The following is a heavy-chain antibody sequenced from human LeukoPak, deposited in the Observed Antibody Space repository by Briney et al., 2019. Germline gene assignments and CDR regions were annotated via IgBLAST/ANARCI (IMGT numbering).Heavy chain of an antibody. J-gene: IGHJ2*01. CDR2: IYHSGST. V-gene: IGHV4-38-2*01. CDR3: ARHYSQWYFDL. CDR1: GYSISSGYY. Sequence: SETLSLTCAVSGYSISSGYYWGWIRQPPGQGLEWIGSIYHSGSTYYNPSLKSRVTISVDTSKNQFSLKLSSVTAADTAVYYCARHYSQWYFDLWGRGTLVTVSS. D-gene: IGHD4-11*01.